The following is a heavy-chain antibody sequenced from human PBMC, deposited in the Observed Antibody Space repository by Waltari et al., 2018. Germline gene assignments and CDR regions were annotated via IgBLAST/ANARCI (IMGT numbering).Heavy chain of an antibody. V-gene: IGHV5-51*03. CDR3: ARYCSGGSCYPFDY. J-gene: IGHJ4*02. D-gene: IGHD2-15*01. CDR1: GYSFTSYW. Sequence: EVQLVQSGAEVKKPGASLKISCKGSGYSFTSYWIGWVRQMPGKGLEWMGRLYPVYADPRYRPSFLSTVTIPAHKSLSPAYLQGRSLKVSDTAMYYCARYCSGGSCYPFDYWGQGTLVTVSS. CDR2: LYPVYADP.